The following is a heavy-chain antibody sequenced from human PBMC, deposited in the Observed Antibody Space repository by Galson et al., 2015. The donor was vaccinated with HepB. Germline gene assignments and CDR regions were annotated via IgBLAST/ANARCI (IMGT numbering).Heavy chain of an antibody. V-gene: IGHV5-51*01. CDR2: TFPRDSDT. CDR3: ARLLYDSRGYHAFDI. CDR1: GYIFISYW. J-gene: IGHJ3*02. Sequence: QSGAEVKKPGESLKISCKGSGYIFISYWIAWVRQMPGKGLEWMGITFPRDSDTKYSPTFQGQVTVSADESNSTAYLQWSSLKASDTAMYYCARLLYDSRGYHAFDIWGQGTLVTVSS. D-gene: IGHD3-22*01.